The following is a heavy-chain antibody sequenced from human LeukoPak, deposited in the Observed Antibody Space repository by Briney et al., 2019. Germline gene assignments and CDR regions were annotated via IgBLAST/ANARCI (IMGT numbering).Heavy chain of an antibody. CDR1: GGTFSSYA. D-gene: IGHD3-22*01. Sequence: SCKASGGTFSSYAMSWVRQAPGKGLEWVSAISGSGGSTYYADSVKGRFTISRDNSKNTLYLQMNSLRAEDTAVYYCAKQEDYYDSSGPEYYFDYWGQGTLVTVSS. CDR2: ISGSGGST. J-gene: IGHJ4*02. CDR3: AKQEDYYDSSGPEYYFDY. V-gene: IGHV3-23*01.